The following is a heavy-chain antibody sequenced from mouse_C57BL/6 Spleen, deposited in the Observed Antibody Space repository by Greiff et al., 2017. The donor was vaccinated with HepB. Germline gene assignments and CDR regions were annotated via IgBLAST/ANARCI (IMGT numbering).Heavy chain of an antibody. D-gene: IGHD1-1*01. CDR1: GYTFTDYN. V-gene: IGHV1-22*01. CDR2: INPNNGGT. Sequence: EVQLQESGPELVKPGASVKMSCKASGYTFTDYNMHWVKQSHGKSLEWIGYINPNNGGTSYNQKFKGKATLTVNKSSSTAYMELRSLTSEDSAVYYCARSLNYGSSSAWFAYWGQGTLVTVSA. CDR3: ARSLNYGSSSAWFAY. J-gene: IGHJ3*01.